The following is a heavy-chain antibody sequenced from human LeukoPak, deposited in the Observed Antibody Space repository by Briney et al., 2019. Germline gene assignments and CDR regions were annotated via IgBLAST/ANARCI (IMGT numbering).Heavy chain of an antibody. CDR3: ARVALGSWYFDV. D-gene: IGHD2-15*01. Sequence: ASVKVSCKASGYTFTTYAISWVRQAPGQGLEWMGWISTYNGNTNYAQKFQGRVTLTTDTSTRTAYMDLRSLRSDDTAVYHCARVALGSWYFDVWGRGTLVTVSS. V-gene: IGHV1-18*01. CDR2: ISTYNGNT. CDR1: GYTFTTYA. J-gene: IGHJ2*01.